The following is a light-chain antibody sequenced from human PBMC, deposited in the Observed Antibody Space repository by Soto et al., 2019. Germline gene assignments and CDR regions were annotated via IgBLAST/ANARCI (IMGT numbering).Light chain of an antibody. CDR1: QSVSSSY. V-gene: IGKV3-15*01. J-gene: IGKJ5*01. CDR2: DVS. Sequence: EIVLTQSPGTLSLSPGERATLSCRASQSVSSSYLAWYQQKPGQAPRLLIHDVSIRATGIPARFNGSGSGTEFTLTISSLQSEDFAVYYCQQYNNWPPTVGQGTRLEIK. CDR3: QQYNNWPPT.